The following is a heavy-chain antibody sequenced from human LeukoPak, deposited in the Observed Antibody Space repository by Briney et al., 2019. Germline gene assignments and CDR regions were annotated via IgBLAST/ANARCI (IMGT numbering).Heavy chain of an antibody. CDR1: GYTFTGYY. Sequence: GASVKVSCKASGYTFTGYYIHWVRQAPGQGLEWMGWINPNSGGTNYAQKFQGRVTMTRDTSISTAYMELSRLRSDDTAVYYCARDNRILWWSIDYWGQGTLVTVSS. V-gene: IGHV1-2*02. J-gene: IGHJ4*02. D-gene: IGHD2-21*01. CDR3: ARDNRILWWSIDY. CDR2: INPNSGGT.